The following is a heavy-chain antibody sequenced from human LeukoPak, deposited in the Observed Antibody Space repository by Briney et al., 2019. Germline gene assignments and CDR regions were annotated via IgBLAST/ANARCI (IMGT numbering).Heavy chain of an antibody. CDR1: RYTFTGYY. Sequence: ASVKVSCKASRYTFTGYYMHWVRQAPGQGLEWMGWIDPNSGGTHYAQTFQGRVTITRDTTIRTAYMELSSLRSDDTAEYYCARGVWSGYNYYYYMDVWGKGTTVTVSS. V-gene: IGHV1-2*02. D-gene: IGHD3-3*01. J-gene: IGHJ6*03. CDR2: IDPNSGGT. CDR3: ARGVWSGYNYYYYMDV.